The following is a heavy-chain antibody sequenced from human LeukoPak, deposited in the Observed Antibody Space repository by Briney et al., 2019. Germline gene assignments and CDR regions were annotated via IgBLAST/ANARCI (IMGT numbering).Heavy chain of an antibody. CDR3: ARFHSGSYSFDY. Sequence: PGGSLRLSCAASGFTFSSYAMHWVRQAPGKGLEWVAVISYDGSNKYYADSVKGRFTISRDNSKNTLYLQMNSLRAEDTAVYYCARFHSGSYSFDYWGQGTLVTVSS. D-gene: IGHD1-26*01. V-gene: IGHV3-30-3*01. J-gene: IGHJ4*02. CDR1: GFTFSSYA. CDR2: ISYDGSNK.